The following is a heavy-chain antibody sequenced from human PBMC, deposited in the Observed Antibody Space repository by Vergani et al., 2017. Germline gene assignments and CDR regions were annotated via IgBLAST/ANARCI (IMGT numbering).Heavy chain of an antibody. CDR2: INPGGSST. V-gene: IGHV1-46*03. CDR1: GYTFTSYY. D-gene: IGHD3-10*01. Sequence: QVQLVQSGAEVKKPGASVKVSCKASGYTFTSYYMHWVRQAPGQGLEWMGIINPGGSSTSYAQKFQGRVTMTRDTSTSTVYMKLSSLRSEDTAGYYCAGSASYGSGSYYISWFDPWGQGTLVTVSS. J-gene: IGHJ5*02. CDR3: AGSASYGSGSYYISWFDP.